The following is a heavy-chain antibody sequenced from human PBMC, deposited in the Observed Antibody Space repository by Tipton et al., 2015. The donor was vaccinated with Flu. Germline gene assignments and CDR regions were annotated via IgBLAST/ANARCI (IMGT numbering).Heavy chain of an antibody. J-gene: IGHJ2*01. CDR2: IYYSGST. D-gene: IGHD6-19*01. CDR1: GDSISSHY. CDR3: AKDLGVAGNFYFDF. Sequence: PGLVKPSETLSLSCTVSGDSISSHYWSWIRQPPGKGLEWIGYIYYSGSTKYNPSLKSRVTISVDTSKNQFSLKLRSVTAADTAVYYCAKDLGVAGNFYFDFWGRGTLVTVSS. V-gene: IGHV4-59*11.